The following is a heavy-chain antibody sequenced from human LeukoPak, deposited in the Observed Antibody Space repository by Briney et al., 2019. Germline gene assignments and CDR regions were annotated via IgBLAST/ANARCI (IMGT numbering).Heavy chain of an antibody. Sequence: GESLKISCTGSGYSFTSYWIGWVRQMPGKGLEWMGIIYPGDSDTRYSPSFQGQVTLSADKSISTAYLQWSSLKASDAAMYYCARTLDRLRIGDFQHWGQGTLVTVSS. D-gene: IGHD5-12*01. CDR1: GYSFTSYW. CDR3: ARTLDRLRIGDFQH. V-gene: IGHV5-51*01. CDR2: IYPGDSDT. J-gene: IGHJ1*01.